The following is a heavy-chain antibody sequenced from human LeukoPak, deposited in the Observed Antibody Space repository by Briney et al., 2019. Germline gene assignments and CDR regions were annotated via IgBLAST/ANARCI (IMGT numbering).Heavy chain of an antibody. J-gene: IGHJ4*02. CDR2: ISGSGAST. V-gene: IGHV3-23*01. Sequence: PGGSLRLSCAASGFTFGSYAMSWVRQAPGKGLEWVSGISGSGASTYYADSVKGRFTISRDNSKNTLYLQMNSLRAEDMAVYYCAKSHGGYDCWGQGTLVTVSS. D-gene: IGHD4-17*01. CDR1: GFTFGSYA. CDR3: AKSHGGYDC.